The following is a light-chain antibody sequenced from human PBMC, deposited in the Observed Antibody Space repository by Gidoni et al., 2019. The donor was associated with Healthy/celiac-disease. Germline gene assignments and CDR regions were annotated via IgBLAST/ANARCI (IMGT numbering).Light chain of an antibody. CDR3: QQRSNWPT. Sequence: ELVLTQPPPTLSLSPGERATLSCRASQSVSSYLAWYQQKPGQAPRLLICDASSGAPSIPARFSGGGSGTVFTLTISSLEHEDFAVYYCQQRSNWPTFGGGTKVEIK. V-gene: IGKV3-11*01. CDR2: DAS. J-gene: IGKJ4*01. CDR1: QSVSSY.